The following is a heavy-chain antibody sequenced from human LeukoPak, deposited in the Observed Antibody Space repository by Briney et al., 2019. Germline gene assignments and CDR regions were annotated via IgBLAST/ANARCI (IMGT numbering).Heavy chain of an antibody. CDR2: ISGSGGST. CDR3: AKNLDYGDYGTSWDFDY. CDR1: GFTFSTYA. J-gene: IGHJ4*02. D-gene: IGHD4-17*01. V-gene: IGHV3-23*01. Sequence: PGGSLRLSCAASGFTFSTYAMSWVRQAPGKGLEWVSAISGSGGSTYYADPVKGRFTISRDNSKNTLYLQMNSLRAEDTAVYYCAKNLDYGDYGTSWDFDYWGQGTLVAVSP.